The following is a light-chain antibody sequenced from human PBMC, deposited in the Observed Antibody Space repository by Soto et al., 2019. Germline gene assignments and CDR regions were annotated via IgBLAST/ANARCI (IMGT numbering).Light chain of an antibody. V-gene: IGKV1-39*01. CDR3: QQSHSTPLT. Sequence: DIQVIQSPSSLSASVGDRVTITCRASLRISKYLNWYQQKPGKAPKLLIYGASTLQSGVPPRFSGSGSGTDFTLTISGLRPEDSATYYCQQSHSTPLTFGGGTKLEI. J-gene: IGKJ4*01. CDR2: GAS. CDR1: LRISKY.